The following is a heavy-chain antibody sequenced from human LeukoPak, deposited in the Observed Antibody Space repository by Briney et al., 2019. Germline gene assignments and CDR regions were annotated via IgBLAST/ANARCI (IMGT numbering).Heavy chain of an antibody. CDR2: ISRSSSYI. D-gene: IGHD3-22*01. V-gene: IGHV3-11*06. CDR3: ARRAPLSRSKDSSGYYSDY. CDR1: GFTCSNAW. J-gene: IGHJ4*02. Sequence: PGGSLRLSCTASGFTCSNAWMSWFGQAPGKGLEWVSFISRSSSYISYRGSVKGRFTISRDNAKNSLYLKMNSLRAEDTAVYYRARRAPLSRSKDSSGYYSDYWGQGTQVTVSS.